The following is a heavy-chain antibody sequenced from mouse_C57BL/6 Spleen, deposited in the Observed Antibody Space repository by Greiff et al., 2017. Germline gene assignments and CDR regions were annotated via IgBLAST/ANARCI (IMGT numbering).Heavy chain of an antibody. CDR1: GYTFTDYY. D-gene: IGHD2-5*01. CDR3: AREGAYYSNYGYFDV. J-gene: IGHJ1*03. CDR2: INPNNGGT. Sequence: EVKLQQSGPELVKPGASVKISCKASGYTFTDYYMNWVKQSHGKSLEWIGDINPNNGGTSYNQKFKGKATLTVDKSSSTAYMELRSLTSEDSAVYYCAREGAYYSNYGYFDVWGTGTTVTVSS. V-gene: IGHV1-26*01.